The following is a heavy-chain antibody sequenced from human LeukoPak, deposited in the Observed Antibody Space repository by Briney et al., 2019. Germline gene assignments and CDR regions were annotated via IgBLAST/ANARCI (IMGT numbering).Heavy chain of an antibody. D-gene: IGHD6-19*01. Sequence: GGSLRLSCAASGFTVSSNYMSWVRQAPGKGLEWVSIIYSDGNTYYIDSVKGRFTISRDNSKNTLYLQMNSLRAEDTAVYYCAKDPRIRAVADHYFDYWGQGTLVTVSS. CDR3: AKDPRIRAVADHYFDY. CDR2: IYSDGNT. CDR1: GFTVSSNY. J-gene: IGHJ4*02. V-gene: IGHV3-53*01.